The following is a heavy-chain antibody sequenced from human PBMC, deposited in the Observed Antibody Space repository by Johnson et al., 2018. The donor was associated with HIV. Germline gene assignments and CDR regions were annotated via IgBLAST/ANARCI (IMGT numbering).Heavy chain of an antibody. CDR1: GFTFSNYG. Sequence: QEKLVESGGGLVQPGRSLRLSCAASGFTFSNYGMHWVRQAPGKGLEWVAVIWFDGNNKHYSDSVKGRFTISRDNSNNILYLQMNSLRVEDTAVYYCAKVAVATAAGGVALDIWGPGTMVTVS. CDR2: IWFDGNNK. J-gene: IGHJ3*02. V-gene: IGHV3-33*06. CDR3: AKVAVATAAGGVALDI. D-gene: IGHD6-13*01.